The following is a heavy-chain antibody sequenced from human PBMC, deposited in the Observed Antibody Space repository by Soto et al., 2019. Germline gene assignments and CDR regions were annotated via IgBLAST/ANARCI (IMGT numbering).Heavy chain of an antibody. Sequence: GGSLRLSCATSGFTFSTYSMSWVRQAPGKGLEWVSSISSDNTYIYYADSVKGRFTISRDNTKNSLYLQLNSLRAEDAAVYYCARRECDATATCYPHFDHWGQGTPVTVSS. J-gene: IGHJ4*02. D-gene: IGHD2-15*01. CDR3: ARRECDATATCYPHFDH. CDR1: GFTFSTYS. V-gene: IGHV3-21*01. CDR2: ISSDNTYI.